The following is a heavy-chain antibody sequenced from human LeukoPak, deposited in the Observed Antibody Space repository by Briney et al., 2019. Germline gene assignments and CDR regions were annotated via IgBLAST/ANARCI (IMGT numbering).Heavy chain of an antibody. V-gene: IGHV3-23*01. CDR1: GFTFSSYA. CDR3: AKRGGYCSGGSCYPGLFDY. D-gene: IGHD2-15*01. J-gene: IGHJ4*02. Sequence: PGGSLRLSCAASGFTFSSYAMSWVRQAPGKGLEWVSAISGSGGSTYYADSVKGRFTISRDNSKNTLYLQMNSLRAEDTAVYYCAKRGGYCSGGSCYPGLFDYWGQGTLVTVSS. CDR2: ISGSGGST.